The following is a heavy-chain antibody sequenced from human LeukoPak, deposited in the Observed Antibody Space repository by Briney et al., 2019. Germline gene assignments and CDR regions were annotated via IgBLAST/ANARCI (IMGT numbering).Heavy chain of an antibody. J-gene: IGHJ4*02. CDR1: GFTFSSYA. CDR2: ISGSGGST. CDR3: AKDRSSCSSTSCYAGFDS. V-gene: IGHV3-23*01. Sequence: PGGSLRLSCAASGFTFSSYAMSWVRQAPGKGLEWVSAISGSGGSTYYADSVKGRFTISRDNSKNPLYLQMNSLRAEDTAVYYCAKDRSSCSSTSCYAGFDSWGQGTLVTVSS. D-gene: IGHD2-2*01.